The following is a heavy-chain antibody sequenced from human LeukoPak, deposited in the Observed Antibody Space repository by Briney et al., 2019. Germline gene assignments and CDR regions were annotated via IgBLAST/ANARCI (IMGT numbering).Heavy chain of an antibody. D-gene: IGHD5-12*01. CDR3: AKTPQGYSAYYAY. V-gene: IGHV3-23*01. J-gene: IGHJ4*02. Sequence: PGGSLRLSCAASGFTFNNCAMRWVRQAPGKGLEWVSTISGGGDGAFYADSVKGRFTISRDNSGNTMSLQMNGLRAEDTAVYFCAKTPQGYSAYYAYWGQGALVTVSS. CDR1: GFTFNNCA. CDR2: ISGGGDGA.